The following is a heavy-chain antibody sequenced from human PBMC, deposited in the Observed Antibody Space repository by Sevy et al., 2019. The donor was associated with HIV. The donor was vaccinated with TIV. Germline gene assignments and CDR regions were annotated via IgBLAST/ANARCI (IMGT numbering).Heavy chain of an antibody. D-gene: IGHD6-13*01. V-gene: IGHV3-7*01. J-gene: IGHJ1*01. CDR3: AREGGYSSSPAEYFQH. Sequence: GGSLRLSCAASGFTFSSYWMSWVRQAPGKGLEWVANIKQDGSEKYYVDSVKGRFTISRDNAKSSLYLQMNSLRAEDTAVYYCAREGGYSSSPAEYFQHWGQGTLVTVSS. CDR1: GFTFSSYW. CDR2: IKQDGSEK.